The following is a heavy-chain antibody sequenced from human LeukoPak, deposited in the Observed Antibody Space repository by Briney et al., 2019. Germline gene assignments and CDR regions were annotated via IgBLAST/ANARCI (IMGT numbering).Heavy chain of an antibody. D-gene: IGHD6-13*01. V-gene: IGHV3-30*18. CDR1: GLTFRPYR. Sequence: GMSLRLSSVASGLTFRPYRMQWLRHATGKGLEWVAVISHDGSVKYYVVSVKGQFTISRDSSKNTLYLQMNTLIPDYTAVYYCAKEASQRSSSWYDHWGQGTLVTVSS. CDR3: AKEASQRSSSWYDH. CDR2: ISHDGSVK. J-gene: IGHJ5*02.